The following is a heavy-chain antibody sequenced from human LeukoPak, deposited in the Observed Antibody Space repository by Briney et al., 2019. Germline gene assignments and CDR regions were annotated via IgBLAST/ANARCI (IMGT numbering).Heavy chain of an antibody. CDR1: DGSMSPYY. V-gene: IGHV4-59*01. J-gene: IGHJ6*03. CDR2: IFHNGNT. Sequence: PSETLSLTCTVSDGSMSPYYWSWIRQSPGKGLEWIAYIFHNGNTKYNPSLWSRVTISIDTSRNQVFLNLNSVTAADTAVYYCARGGYYYLDVWGQGTTVTVSS. CDR3: ARGGYYYLDV.